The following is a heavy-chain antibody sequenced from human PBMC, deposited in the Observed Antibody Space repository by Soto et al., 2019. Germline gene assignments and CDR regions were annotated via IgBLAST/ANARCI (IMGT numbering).Heavy chain of an antibody. Sequence: VKVSCKASGVTFSSYAISWVRQAPGQGLEWMGGIIPIFGTANYAQKFQGRVTITADKSTSTAYMELSSLRSEDTAVYYCARAPVDTAMVWFLWGQGTLVTVSS. V-gene: IGHV1-69*13. CDR3: ARAPVDTAMVWFL. J-gene: IGHJ4*02. CDR1: GVTFSSYA. D-gene: IGHD5-18*01. CDR2: IIPIFGTA.